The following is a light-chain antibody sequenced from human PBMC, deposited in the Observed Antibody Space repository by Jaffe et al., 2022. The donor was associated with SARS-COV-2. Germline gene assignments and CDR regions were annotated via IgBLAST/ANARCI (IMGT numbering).Light chain of an antibody. CDR2: GAS. CDR1: QSVSSNS. V-gene: IGKV3-20*01. J-gene: IGKJ5*01. CDR3: QQYGSSPIT. Sequence: DIVLTQSPGTLSFSPGERATLSCRASQSVSSNSLAWYQQTPGQGPRLLIYGASSRATGIPDRFSGSGSGTDFSLTISRLEPEDFAVYFCQQYGSSPITFGQGTRLEI.